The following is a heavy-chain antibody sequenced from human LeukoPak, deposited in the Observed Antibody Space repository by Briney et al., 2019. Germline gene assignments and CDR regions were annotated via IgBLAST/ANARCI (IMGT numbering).Heavy chain of an antibody. Sequence: PGGSLRLSCAASGFTFSNHGMHWVRQAPGKGPEWVALIWYDGSNKYYGESVKGRFTISRDNSKNTVYLQMNSLRAEDTGVYYCARDRLEAVTDDDYFVYWGQGTLVTVSS. D-gene: IGHD2-21*02. CDR1: GFTFSNHG. CDR3: ARDRLEAVTDDDYFVY. V-gene: IGHV3-33*01. CDR2: IWYDGSNK. J-gene: IGHJ4*02.